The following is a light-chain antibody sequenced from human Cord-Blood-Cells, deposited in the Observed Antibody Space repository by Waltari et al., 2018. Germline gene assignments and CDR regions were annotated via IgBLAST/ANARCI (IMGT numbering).Light chain of an antibody. Sequence: DIQMTQSPSTLSASVGDRVTITCRASQSISSWLAWYQQKPGNAPKLLIYDASSLESGVPSRFSGSGSGTEFPLTFSSLQPDDFATYYCQQYNSYSWTFGQGTKLEIK. CDR2: DAS. CDR3: QQYNSYSWT. J-gene: IGKJ1*01. CDR1: QSISSW. V-gene: IGKV1-5*01.